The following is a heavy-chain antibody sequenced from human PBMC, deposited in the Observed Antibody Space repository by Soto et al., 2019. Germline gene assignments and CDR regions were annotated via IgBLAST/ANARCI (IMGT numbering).Heavy chain of an antibody. CDR2: MNPNSGNT. J-gene: IGHJ4*02. D-gene: IGHD6-13*01. Sequence: GASVKVSCKASGYTFTSYDINWVRQATGQGLEWMGWMNPNSGNTGYAQKFQGRVTMTRNTSISTAYIELSSLRSEDTAVYYCARADSSSWYTLDYWGQGTLVTVSS. V-gene: IGHV1-8*01. CDR3: ARADSSSWYTLDY. CDR1: GYTFTSYD.